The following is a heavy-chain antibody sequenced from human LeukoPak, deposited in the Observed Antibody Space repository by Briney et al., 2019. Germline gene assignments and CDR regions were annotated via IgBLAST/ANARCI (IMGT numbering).Heavy chain of an antibody. CDR2: ISYDGSNK. J-gene: IGHJ4*02. CDR3: AKVAKYYYGSETYYFFEQ. V-gene: IGHV3-30*04. Sequence: GGSLRLSCAASGFTFSSYAMHWVRQAPGKGLEWVAVISYDGSNKYYADSVKGRFTISRDNSKNALYLQMNSLRAEDTAVYYCAKVAKYYYGSETYYFFEQWGQGTPVTASS. D-gene: IGHD3-10*01. CDR1: GFTFSSYA.